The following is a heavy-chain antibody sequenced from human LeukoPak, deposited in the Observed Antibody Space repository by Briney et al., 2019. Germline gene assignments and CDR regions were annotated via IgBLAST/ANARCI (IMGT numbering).Heavy chain of an antibody. CDR3: ATNQGDSYYYYGMDV. CDR1: GFTFSSYA. J-gene: IGHJ6*04. V-gene: IGHV3-30-3*01. Sequence: PGGSLRLSCAASGFTFSSYAMHWVRQAPGKGLEWVAVISYDGSNKYYADSVKGRFTISRDNSKNTLYLQMNSLRAEDTAVYYCATNQGDSYYYYGMDVRGKGTTVTVSS. CDR2: ISYDGSNK. D-gene: IGHD3-16*01.